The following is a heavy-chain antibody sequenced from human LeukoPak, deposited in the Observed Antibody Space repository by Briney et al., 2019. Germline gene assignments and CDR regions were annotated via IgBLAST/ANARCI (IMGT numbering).Heavy chain of an antibody. Sequence: GASVKVSCKASGYTFTSYGISWVRQAPGQGLEWMGWISAYNGNTNYAQKLQGRVTMTTDTSTSTAYMELRSLRYDDTAVYYCARVVPCSGGSCLLDYWGQGTLVTVSS. CDR1: GYTFTSYG. V-gene: IGHV1-18*01. D-gene: IGHD2-15*01. CDR2: ISAYNGNT. CDR3: ARVVPCSGGSCLLDY. J-gene: IGHJ4*02.